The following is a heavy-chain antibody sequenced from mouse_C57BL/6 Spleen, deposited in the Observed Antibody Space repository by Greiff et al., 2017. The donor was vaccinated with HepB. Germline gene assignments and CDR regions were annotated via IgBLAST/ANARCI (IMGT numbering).Heavy chain of an antibody. CDR3: TRVAGTSGFDY. V-gene: IGHV5-9-1*02. CDR2: ISSGGDYI. J-gene: IGHJ2*01. CDR1: GFTFSSYA. Sequence: EVKLVESGEGLVKPGGSLKLSCAASGFTFSSYAMSWVRQTPEKRLEWVAYISSGGDYIYYADTVKGRFTISRDNARNTLYLQMSSLKSEDTAMYYCTRVAGTSGFDYWGQGTTLTVSS. D-gene: IGHD4-1*01.